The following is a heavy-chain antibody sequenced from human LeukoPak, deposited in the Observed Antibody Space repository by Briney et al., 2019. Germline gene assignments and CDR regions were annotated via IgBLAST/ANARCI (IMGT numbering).Heavy chain of an antibody. Sequence: ASVKVSCKASGYTFTGYYMHWVRQAPGQGLEWMGRINPNSGGTNYAQKFHGRVTMTRDTSISTAYMELSRLRSDDTAVCYCARVAAYSSGWLNYWGQGTLVTVSS. V-gene: IGHV1-2*06. CDR3: ARVAAYSSGWLNY. J-gene: IGHJ4*02. CDR1: GYTFTGYY. D-gene: IGHD6-19*01. CDR2: INPNSGGT.